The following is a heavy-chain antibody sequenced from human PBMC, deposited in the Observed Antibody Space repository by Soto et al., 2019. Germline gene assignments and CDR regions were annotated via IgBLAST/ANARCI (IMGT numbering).Heavy chain of an antibody. V-gene: IGHV3-23*01. CDR2: ISASGGST. D-gene: IGHD2-21*02. J-gene: IGHJ4*02. Sequence: GGSLRLSCAASGFTFSSYAMSWVRQAPGKGLEWVSAISASGGSTYYADSVKGRFTISRDNSKNTLYLQMNSLRVEDTAVYYCAKDGLGVVVTALFDYWGQGTLVTVS. CDR1: GFTFSSYA. CDR3: AKDGLGVVVTALFDY.